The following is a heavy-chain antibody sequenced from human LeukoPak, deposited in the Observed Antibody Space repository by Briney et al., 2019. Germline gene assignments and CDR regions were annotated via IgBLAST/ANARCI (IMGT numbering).Heavy chain of an antibody. CDR3: TKDIRRGDNYGYDQFAY. V-gene: IGHV3-30*02. Sequence: SGGSLRLSCAASGFTFTNYGMHWVRQAPGKGLEWLAFIQYDGTNKYYADSVKGRFTISRDNSKKMLYLQMNSLRAEDTALYYCTKDIRRGDNYGYDQFAYWGQGTLVTVSS. CDR1: GFTFTNYG. CDR2: IQYDGTNK. D-gene: IGHD5-18*01. J-gene: IGHJ4*02.